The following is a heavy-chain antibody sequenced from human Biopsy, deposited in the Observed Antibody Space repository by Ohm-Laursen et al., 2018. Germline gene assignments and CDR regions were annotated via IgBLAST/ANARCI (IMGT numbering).Heavy chain of an antibody. Sequence: PSDTLSLTCTVSGNSISSYYWSWIRQPPGKGLEWIGYVYYTGSTDYNPSLQSRVSISVDTSRNQVSLTLSSVTAADTAVYYCGRDSGILNYGNFKYYHYYGMDVWGQGTKVTVSS. J-gene: IGHJ6*02. CDR3: GRDSGILNYGNFKYYHYYGMDV. D-gene: IGHD4-11*01. CDR2: VYYTGST. V-gene: IGHV4-59*01. CDR1: GNSISSYY.